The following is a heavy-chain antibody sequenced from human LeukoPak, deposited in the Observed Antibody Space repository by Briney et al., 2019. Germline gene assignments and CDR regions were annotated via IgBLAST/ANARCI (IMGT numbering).Heavy chain of an antibody. D-gene: IGHD6-13*01. J-gene: IGHJ6*02. CDR1: GGSISSYY. CDR3: TRSGLTGMRQYPRAAYYYYGMDV. CDR2: IYYSGST. V-gene: IGHV4-59*12. Sequence: PSETLSLTCTVSGGSISSYYWSWIRQPPGKGLEWIGYIYYSGSTNYNPSLKSRVTISVDTSKNQFSLKLTSVTAADTALYYCTRSGLTGMRQYPRAAYYYYGMDVWGQGTAVTVSS.